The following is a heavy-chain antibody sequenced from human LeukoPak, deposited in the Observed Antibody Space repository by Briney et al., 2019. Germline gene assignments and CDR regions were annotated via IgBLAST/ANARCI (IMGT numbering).Heavy chain of an antibody. J-gene: IGHJ4*02. CDR1: GFSFTTYG. CDR2: VWYDGSKT. CDR3: AKSGVGSFYYFGH. D-gene: IGHD3-3*02. V-gene: IGHV3-33*06. Sequence: GGSLRVSCAASGFSFTTYGMHWVRQGPGKGLEWVAGVWYDGSKTYYADSVKGRFTISRDNPKNTVFLQMNSVRAEDTAVYYCAKSGVGSFYYFGHWGLGALVTVSS.